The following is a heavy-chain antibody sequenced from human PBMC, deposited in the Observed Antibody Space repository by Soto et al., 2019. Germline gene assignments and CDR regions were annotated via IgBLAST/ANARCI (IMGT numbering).Heavy chain of an antibody. Sequence: VQLVESGGGVVQPGGSLRLSCAASGFSFSSYGVHWVRQAPGKGLEWLTLISDDGSNKKYVDSVRGRFTISRDNSENTLYLQMKSLRPEDTAVYYCAKEPYSFTWYGSNGLDVWGQGTTVTVSS. J-gene: IGHJ6*02. V-gene: IGHV3-30*18. CDR2: ISDDGSNK. CDR1: GFSFSSYG. D-gene: IGHD6-13*01. CDR3: AKEPYSFTWYGSNGLDV.